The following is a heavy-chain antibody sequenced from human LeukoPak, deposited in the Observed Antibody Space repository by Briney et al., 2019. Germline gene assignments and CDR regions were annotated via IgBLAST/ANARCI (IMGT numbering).Heavy chain of an antibody. CDR2: TSTSGSS. Sequence: SETLSLTCTVSSGSVSSNYWSWIRQPAGKGLEWIGRTSTSGSSKYNPSLKSRVTMSVDTSNNQFFLRLSSVTAADTAVYYCARGFGDYGGFDYWGQGTLVTVSS. V-gene: IGHV4-4*07. J-gene: IGHJ4*02. CDR1: SGSVSSNY. CDR3: ARGFGDYGGFDY. D-gene: IGHD4-17*01.